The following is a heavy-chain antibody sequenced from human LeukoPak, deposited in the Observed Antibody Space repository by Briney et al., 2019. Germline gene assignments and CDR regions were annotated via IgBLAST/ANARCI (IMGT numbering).Heavy chain of an antibody. CDR3: ARGSSIAARPWMD. Sequence: PSETLSLTCTVSGGSISSGGYYWSWIRQPPGKGLEWIGYIYYSGSTNYNPSLKSRVTISVDTSKNQFSLKLSSVTAADTAVYYCARGSSIAARPWMDWGQGTLVTVSS. J-gene: IGHJ4*02. D-gene: IGHD6-6*01. CDR1: GGSISSGGYY. CDR2: IYYSGST. V-gene: IGHV4-61*08.